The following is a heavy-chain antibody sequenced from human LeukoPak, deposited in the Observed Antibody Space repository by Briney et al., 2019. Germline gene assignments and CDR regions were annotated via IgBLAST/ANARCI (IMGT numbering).Heavy chain of an antibody. D-gene: IGHD6-13*01. CDR2: IIPIFRTA. CDR3: AGRFGSSLSWFDP. Sequence: SVKVPCKASGGTFISYAISWVRQAPGQGVEWMGGIIPIFRTANYAQKFQRRVTITADESTSTAYMELSSLRSEDTAVYYCAGRFGSSLSWFDPWGQGTLVTVSS. J-gene: IGHJ5*02. CDR1: GGTFISYA. V-gene: IGHV1-69*13.